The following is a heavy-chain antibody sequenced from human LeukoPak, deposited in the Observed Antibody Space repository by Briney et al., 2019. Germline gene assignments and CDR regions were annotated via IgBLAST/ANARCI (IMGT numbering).Heavy chain of an antibody. V-gene: IGHV4-59*01. CDR1: GGSISGYH. CDR3: ARVLPGGYYYYGMDV. CDR2: IYYSGSS. J-gene: IGHJ6*02. Sequence: SETLSLTCNVSGGSISGYHWSWIRQPPGKGLEWLGYIYYSGSSNYNPSLKSRVTMSADTSKNQFSLKLSSVTAADTAVYYCARVLPGGYYYYGMDVWGQGTTVTVSS.